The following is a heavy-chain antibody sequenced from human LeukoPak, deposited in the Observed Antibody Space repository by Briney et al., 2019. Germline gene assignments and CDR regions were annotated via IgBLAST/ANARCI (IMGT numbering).Heavy chain of an antibody. J-gene: IGHJ4*02. D-gene: IGHD3-10*01. Sequence: SETLSLTCTVSGGSISSYYWTWIRQPPGKGLEWIGYIDHSGYTNYNPSLKSRVTISVDTSKNQFSLKLNSVTAADTAVYYCARDIASASGKFYFDYWGQGTQVTVSS. CDR2: IDHSGYT. CDR1: GGSISSYY. CDR3: ARDIASASGKFYFDY. V-gene: IGHV4-59*01.